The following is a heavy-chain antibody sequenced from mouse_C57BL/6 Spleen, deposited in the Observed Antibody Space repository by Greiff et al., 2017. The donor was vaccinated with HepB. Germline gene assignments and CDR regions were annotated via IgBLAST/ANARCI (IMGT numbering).Heavy chain of an antibody. J-gene: IGHJ2*01. V-gene: IGHV1-26*01. CDR1: GYTFTDYY. CDR3: ARKWTMVTYFDY. CDR2: INPNNGGT. Sequence: EVQLQQSGPELVKPGASVKISCKASGYTFTDYYMNWVKQSHGKSLEWIGDINPNNGGTSYNQKFKGKATLTVDKSSSTAYMELRSLTSEDSAVYYCARKWTMVTYFDYWGQGTTLTVAS. D-gene: IGHD2-2*01.